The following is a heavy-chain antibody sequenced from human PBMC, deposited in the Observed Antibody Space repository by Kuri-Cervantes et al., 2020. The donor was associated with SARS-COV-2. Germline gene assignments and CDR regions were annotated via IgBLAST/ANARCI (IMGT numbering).Heavy chain of an antibody. V-gene: IGHV5-51*01. Sequence: GGSLRLSCKGSGYSFTSYWIGWVRQMPGKGLEWMGIIYPGDSDTRYSPSFQGQVTISADKSISTAYLQWSSLKASDTAMYYCARQVVVVPAAHVDWFDPWGQGTLVTVSS. J-gene: IGHJ5*02. CDR3: ARQVVVVPAAHVDWFDP. CDR1: GYSFTSYW. D-gene: IGHD2-2*01. CDR2: IYPGDSDT.